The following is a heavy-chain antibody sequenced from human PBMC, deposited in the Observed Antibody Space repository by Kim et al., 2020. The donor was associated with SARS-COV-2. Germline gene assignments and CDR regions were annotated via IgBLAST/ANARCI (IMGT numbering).Heavy chain of an antibody. CDR3: VKATRERDC. D-gene: IGHD2-2*01. Sequence: GGSLRLSCAASGFIFSDYYMSWIRQAPGKGLEWVSAISSGNIDTNYADSVKGRFTISRDNAKKTLYLQMTSVKAEDTAVYYCVKATRERDCSGQGALVPVS. CDR1: GFIFSDYY. J-gene: IGHJ4*02. V-gene: IGHV3-11*03. CDR2: ISSGNIDT.